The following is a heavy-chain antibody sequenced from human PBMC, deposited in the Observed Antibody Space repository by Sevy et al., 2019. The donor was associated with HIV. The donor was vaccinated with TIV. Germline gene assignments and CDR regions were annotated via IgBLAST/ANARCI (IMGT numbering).Heavy chain of an antibody. Sequence: SETRSLTCTVSGGSISSSSYYWGWIRQPPGKGLEWIGSIYHSGSTYYNPSLKSRVTISVDTSKNQFSLKLSSVTAADTAVYYCARHDFWSDYYSDYRGQGTLVTVSS. CDR2: IYHSGST. CDR3: ARHDFWSDYYSDY. D-gene: IGHD3-3*01. V-gene: IGHV4-39*01. CDR1: GGSISSSSYY. J-gene: IGHJ4*02.